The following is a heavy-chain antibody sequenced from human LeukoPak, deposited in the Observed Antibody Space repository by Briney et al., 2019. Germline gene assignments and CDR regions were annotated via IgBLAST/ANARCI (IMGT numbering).Heavy chain of an antibody. D-gene: IGHD1-26*01. CDR3: ARDRVGYLDY. CDR2: IKQDGSEK. V-gene: IGHV3-7*01. CDR1: GFPFSSFW. Sequence: GGSLRLSCAASGFPFSSFWMTWVRQAPGKGLEWVASIKQDGSEKYYVESLKGRFTISRDNAKNSLYLQMNSLRVEDTAVYYCARDRVGYLDYRGQGTLVTVSS. J-gene: IGHJ4*02.